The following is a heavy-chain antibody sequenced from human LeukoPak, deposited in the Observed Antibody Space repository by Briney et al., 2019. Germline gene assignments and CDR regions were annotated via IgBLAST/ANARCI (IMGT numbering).Heavy chain of an antibody. J-gene: IGHJ4*02. CDR3: ARHSPNYYDSSGYYYYFDY. Sequence: SETLSLTCTVSGGSISSYYWSWIRQPPGKGLEWIGYIYYRGSTNYNPSLKSRVTISVDTSKNQFSLKLSSVTAADTAVYYCARHSPNYYDSSGYYYYFDYWGQGTLVTVSS. V-gene: IGHV4-59*08. CDR2: IYYRGST. CDR1: GGSISSYY. D-gene: IGHD3-22*01.